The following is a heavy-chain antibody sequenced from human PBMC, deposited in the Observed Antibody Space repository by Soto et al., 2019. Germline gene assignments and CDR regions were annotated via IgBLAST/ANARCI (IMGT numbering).Heavy chain of an antibody. CDR3: ARDRATGTTSEYFLH. D-gene: IGHD4-17*01. V-gene: IGHV1-18*01. J-gene: IGHJ1*01. Sequence: SVKVSCKASGYISSTYGISWVRQAPGQGLEWMGWISGYSGRTNYAQKYQGRVTMTRDASTSTAYMELRSLTSDDTAVYYCARDRATGTTSEYFLHWAQGSLVTASS. CDR1: GYISSTYG. CDR2: ISGYSGRT.